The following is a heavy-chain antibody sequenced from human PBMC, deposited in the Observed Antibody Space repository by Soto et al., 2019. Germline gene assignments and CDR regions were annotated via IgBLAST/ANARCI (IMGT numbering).Heavy chain of an antibody. CDR2: IYYSGST. V-gene: IGHV4-61*01. J-gene: IGHJ6*02. CDR1: GDSLSSGSYY. CDR3: ARKSASIDYHYHGVDV. D-gene: IGHD3-9*01. Sequence: QVQLQESGPGLVKPSETLSLTCSVSGDSLSSGSYYWSWIRPSTKKGLEWCGFIYYSGSTNYNPSIRSRVTISKDTSKNKFSLIRSSVTTAVTAVYFCARKSASIDYHYHGVDVWGHVTTVTV.